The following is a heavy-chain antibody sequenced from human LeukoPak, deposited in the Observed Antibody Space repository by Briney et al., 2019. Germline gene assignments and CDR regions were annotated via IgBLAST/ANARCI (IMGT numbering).Heavy chain of an antibody. CDR3: TRHIEYSSSLFDY. D-gene: IGHD6-6*01. V-gene: IGHV3-7*03. CDR1: GFTFVSHW. CDR2: INQDGSEK. Sequence: GGSLRLSCVASGFTFVSHWMTWVRQAPGKGLEWVANINQDGSEKYYVDSVKGRFTISRDNAKNSLYLQMNSLKTEDTAVYYCTRHIEYSSSLFDYWGQGTLVTVSS. J-gene: IGHJ4*02.